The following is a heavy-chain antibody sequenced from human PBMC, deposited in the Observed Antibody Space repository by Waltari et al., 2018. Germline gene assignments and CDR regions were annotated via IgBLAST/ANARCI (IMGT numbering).Heavy chain of an antibody. D-gene: IGHD3-3*01. J-gene: IGHJ5*02. CDR3: VRNMDDSPGGP. CDR2: MNSEGSDT. V-gene: IGHV3-74*01. Sequence: DVQLVESGGGLVQPGESLRLSCAAPGFPFNTFWMHWVREVPGKRMVWVSRMNSEGSDTAYADSVKGRFIISRDNAKNTVSLQMNRLRAEDTGIYYCVRNMDDSPGGPWGQGTLVTVSS. CDR1: GFPFNTFW.